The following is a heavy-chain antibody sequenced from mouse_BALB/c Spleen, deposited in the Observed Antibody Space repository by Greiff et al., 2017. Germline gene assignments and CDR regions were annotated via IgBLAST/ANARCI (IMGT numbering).Heavy chain of an antibody. V-gene: IGHV1S56*01. CDR3: ARPDGYYDYFDY. J-gene: IGHJ2*01. CDR2: IYPGNVNT. D-gene: IGHD2-3*01. CDR1: GYTFTSYY. Sequence: QVQLQQSGPELVKPGASVRISCKASGYTFTSYYIHWVKQRPGQGLEWIGWIYPGNVNTKYNEKFKGKATLTADKSSSTAYMQLSSLTSEDSAVYFCARPDGYYDYFDYWGQGTTLTVSS.